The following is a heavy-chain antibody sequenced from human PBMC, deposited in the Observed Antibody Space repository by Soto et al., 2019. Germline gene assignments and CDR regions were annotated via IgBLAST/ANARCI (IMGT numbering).Heavy chain of an antibody. V-gene: IGHV4-59*01. CDR3: ARVWDYYDSSGYYYGGGDAFDI. J-gene: IGHJ3*02. Sequence: PSETLSLTCTVSGGSISSYYWSWIRQPPGKGLEWIGYIYYSGSTNYNPSLKSRVTISVDTSKNQLSLKLSSVTAADTAVYYCARVWDYYDSSGYYYGGGDAFDIWGQGTMVTVSS. CDR1: GGSISSYY. CDR2: IYYSGST. D-gene: IGHD3-22*01.